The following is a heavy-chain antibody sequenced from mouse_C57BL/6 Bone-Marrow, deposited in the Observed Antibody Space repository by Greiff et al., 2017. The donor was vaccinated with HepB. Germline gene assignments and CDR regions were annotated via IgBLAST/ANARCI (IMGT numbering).Heavy chain of an antibody. Sequence: QVQLKQSGAELARPGASVKLSCKASGYTFTSYGISWVKQRTGQGLEWIGEIYPRSGNTYYNEKFKGKATLTADKSSSTAYMELRSLTSEDSAVYFCARWLPYYGSSPFAYWGQGTLVTVSA. CDR3: ARWLPYYGSSPFAY. CDR2: IYPRSGNT. J-gene: IGHJ3*01. CDR1: GYTFTSYG. V-gene: IGHV1-81*01. D-gene: IGHD1-1*01.